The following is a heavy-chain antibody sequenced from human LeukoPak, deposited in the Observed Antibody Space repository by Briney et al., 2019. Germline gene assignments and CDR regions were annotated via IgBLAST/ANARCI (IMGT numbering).Heavy chain of an antibody. CDR2: INPNSGGT. Sequence: ASVKVSCKASGYTFTGYYMHWVRQAPGQGLEWMGWINPNSGGTNYAQKFQGRVTMTRDTSISTAYMELSRLRSDDTAVYYCARVFPYYYGSGSLLDYWGQGTLVTVSS. D-gene: IGHD3-10*01. J-gene: IGHJ4*02. V-gene: IGHV1-2*02. CDR3: ARVFPYYYGSGSLLDY. CDR1: GYTFTGYY.